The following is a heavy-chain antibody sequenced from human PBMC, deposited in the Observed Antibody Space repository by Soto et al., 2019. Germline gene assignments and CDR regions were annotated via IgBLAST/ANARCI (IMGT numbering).Heavy chain of an antibody. CDR1: GGTFSSYA. CDR3: ARDMAKMATSYYFDY. V-gene: IGHV1-69*01. Sequence: QVQLVQSGAEVKKPGSSVKVSCKASGGTFSSYAISWVRQAPGQGLEWMGGIIPIFGTANYAQKFQGRVTITANESTSTAYMELSSLRSEDTAVYYCARDMAKMATSYYFDYWGQGTLVTVSS. D-gene: IGHD5-12*01. J-gene: IGHJ4*02. CDR2: IIPIFGTA.